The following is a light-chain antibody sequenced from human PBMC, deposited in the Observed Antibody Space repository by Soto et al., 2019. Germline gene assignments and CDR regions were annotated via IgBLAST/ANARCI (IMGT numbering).Light chain of an antibody. CDR1: NSNIGAGYD. CDR2: GNS. J-gene: IGLJ3*02. V-gene: IGLV1-40*01. Sequence: QSVLTQPPSVSGAPGQRVTISCTGYNSNIGAGYDVHWYQQLPGTAPKLPIYGNSNRPSGVPDRFSASKSGTSASLAITGLQAEDEADYYCQSYDSSLSGWVFGGGTKLTVL. CDR3: QSYDSSLSGWV.